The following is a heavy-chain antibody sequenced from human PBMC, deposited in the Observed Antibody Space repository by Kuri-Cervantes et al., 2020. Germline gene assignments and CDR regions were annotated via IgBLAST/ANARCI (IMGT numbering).Heavy chain of an antibody. CDR2: IYHSGST. J-gene: IGHJ4*02. CDR1: DGSISSSNW. V-gene: IGHV4-4*02. Sequence: SETLSLTCADSDGSISSSNWWSWVRQPPGKGLEWIGEIYHSGSTNYNPSLKSRVTISVDKSKNQFSLKLSSVTAVDTAVYYCARAGYSSSWSLDYWGQGTLVTVSS. CDR3: ARAGYSSSWSLDY. D-gene: IGHD6-13*01.